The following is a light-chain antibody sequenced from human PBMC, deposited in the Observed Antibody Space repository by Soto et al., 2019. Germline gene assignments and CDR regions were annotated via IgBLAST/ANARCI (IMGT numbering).Light chain of an antibody. CDR3: LQDYNYPRT. CDR2: GTS. J-gene: IGKJ1*01. CDR1: QNIRID. Sequence: AIQMTQSPSSLSASVGDRVTITCRASQNIRIDLGWYQQKKGKAPRLLIYGTSSLQSGVPSRFSGSGSGTDFTLTSSSLQPEDFATYYCLQDYNYPRTFGQGTKVEVK. V-gene: IGKV1-6*01.